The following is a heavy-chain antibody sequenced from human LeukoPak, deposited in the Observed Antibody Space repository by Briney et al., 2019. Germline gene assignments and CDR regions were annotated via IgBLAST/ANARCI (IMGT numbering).Heavy chain of an antibody. Sequence: GGSLRLSCTASGFTFSSYWMHWVRQAPGKGLVWVSRINSDGSTTTYADSVKGRFTISRDNAKNTLYLQMNSLRVEDTAVYYCARPHTGFDSWGRGTLVTVSS. CDR2: INSDGSTT. V-gene: IGHV3-74*01. CDR1: GFTFSSYW. J-gene: IGHJ4*02. CDR3: ARPHTGFDS.